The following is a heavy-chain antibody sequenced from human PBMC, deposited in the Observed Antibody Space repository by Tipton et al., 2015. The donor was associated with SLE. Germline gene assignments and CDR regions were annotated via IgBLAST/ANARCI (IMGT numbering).Heavy chain of an antibody. CDR3: ASKGSKLGAVDY. Sequence: TLSLTCTVSGGSISSYYWSWIRQPPGKGLEWIGYIYYSGSTNYNPSLKSRVTISVDTSKNQFSLKLSSVTAADTAVYYCASKGSKLGAVDYWGQGTLVTVSS. D-gene: IGHD7-27*01. CDR2: IYYSGST. CDR1: GGSISSYY. V-gene: IGHV4-59*01. J-gene: IGHJ4*02.